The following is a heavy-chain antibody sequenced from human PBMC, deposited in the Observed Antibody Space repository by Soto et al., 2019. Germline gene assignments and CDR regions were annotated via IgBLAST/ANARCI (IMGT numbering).Heavy chain of an antibody. CDR2: IKSDGAYT. D-gene: IGHD3-10*02. J-gene: IGHJ6*02. CDR3: ARRCSGQYYYYGMDV. CDR1: GFTFSNYW. V-gene: IGHV3-74*01. Sequence: PGGSLRLSCAASGFTFSNYWMHWVRQAPGKGLVWVSRIKSDGAYTNYADSVKGRFTISRDNSKNTLYLQMNSLRAEDTAVYYCARRCSGQYYYYGMDVWGQGTTVTV.